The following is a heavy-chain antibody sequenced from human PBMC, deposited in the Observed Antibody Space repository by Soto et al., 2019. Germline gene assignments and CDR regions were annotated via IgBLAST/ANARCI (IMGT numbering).Heavy chain of an antibody. CDR1: GFTFSSYA. V-gene: IGHV3-23*01. CDR2: ISGSGGST. CDR3: ASNAEVVPAAPLGY. D-gene: IGHD2-2*01. J-gene: IGHJ4*02. Sequence: GGSLRLSCAASGFTFSSYAMSWVRQAPGKGLEWVSAISGSGGSTYYADSVKGRFTISRDNSKNTLYLQMNSLRAEDTAVYYCASNAEVVPAAPLGYWGQGTLVTVSS.